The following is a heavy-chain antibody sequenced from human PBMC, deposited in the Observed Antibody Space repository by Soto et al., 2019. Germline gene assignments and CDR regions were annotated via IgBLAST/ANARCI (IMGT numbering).Heavy chain of an antibody. CDR3: ARGAHCTNGVCYQNPNFDY. V-gene: IGHV4-30-2*01. CDR2: IYHSGST. D-gene: IGHD2-8*01. J-gene: IGHJ4*02. Sequence: QLQLQESGSGLVKPSQTLSLTCAVSGGSISSGGYSWSWIRQPPGKGLEWIGYIYHSGSTYYNPSLKSRVTISVDRSKNQFSLKLSSVTAADTAVYYCARGAHCTNGVCYQNPNFDYWGQGTLVTVSS. CDR1: GGSISSGGYS.